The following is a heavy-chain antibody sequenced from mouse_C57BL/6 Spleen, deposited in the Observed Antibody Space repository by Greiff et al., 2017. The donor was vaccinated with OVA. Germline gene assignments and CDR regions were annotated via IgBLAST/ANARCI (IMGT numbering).Heavy chain of an antibody. CDR3: ARTYEGGYFDV. V-gene: IGHV5-16*01. CDR1: GFTFSDYY. J-gene: IGHJ1*03. Sequence: EVQLQESEGGLVQPGSSMKLSCTASGFTFSDYYMAWVRQVPEKGLEWVANINYDGSSTYYLDSLKSRFIISRDNAKNILYLQMSSLKSEDTATYYCARTYEGGYFDVWGTGTTVTVSS. CDR2: INYDGSST. D-gene: IGHD2-12*01.